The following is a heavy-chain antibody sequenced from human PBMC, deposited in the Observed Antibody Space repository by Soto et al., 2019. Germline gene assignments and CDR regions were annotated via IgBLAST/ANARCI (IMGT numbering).Heavy chain of an antibody. CDR3: AVMSSRSDVLDV. CDR1: GFTFSTYW. CDR2: LNGDASTA. D-gene: IGHD6-19*01. J-gene: IGHJ3*01. V-gene: IGHV3-74*01. Sequence: PGGSLRLSCSASGFTFSTYWMEWVRQAPGKGLLWVSSLNGDASTANYADSVKGRFTISRDNAKNTLYLQMNSLRAEDTAMYYCAVMSSRSDVLDVWGQGTMVTGSS.